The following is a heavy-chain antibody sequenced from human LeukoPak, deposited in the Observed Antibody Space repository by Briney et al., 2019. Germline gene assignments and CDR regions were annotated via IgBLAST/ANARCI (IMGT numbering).Heavy chain of an antibody. CDR3: AKAGNYYDSSGYSLHFDY. V-gene: IGHV3-23*01. Sequence: PGGSLRLSCAASGFTFSSYAMSWVRQAPGKGLEWVSAISGSGGSPYYADSVKGRFTISRDNSKNTLYLQMNSLRAEDTAVYYCAKAGNYYDSSGYSLHFDYWGQGTLVTVSS. D-gene: IGHD3-22*01. CDR2: ISGSGGSP. J-gene: IGHJ4*02. CDR1: GFTFSSYA.